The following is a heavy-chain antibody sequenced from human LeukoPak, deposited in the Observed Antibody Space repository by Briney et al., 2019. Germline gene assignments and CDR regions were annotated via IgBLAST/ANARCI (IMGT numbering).Heavy chain of an antibody. J-gene: IGHJ3*02. D-gene: IGHD2-2*01. Sequence: GGSLRLSCAASGFPFSYYAMNWVRQAPGKGLEWVSHISSSLTTIYYADSVKGRFTISRDNARNSLYLQMSSLRAEDTAVYFCARSGQLPRSGKSIDAFDNWGQGTMVTVFS. CDR1: GFPFSYYA. V-gene: IGHV3-48*04. CDR2: ISSSLTTI. CDR3: ARSGQLPRSGKSIDAFDN.